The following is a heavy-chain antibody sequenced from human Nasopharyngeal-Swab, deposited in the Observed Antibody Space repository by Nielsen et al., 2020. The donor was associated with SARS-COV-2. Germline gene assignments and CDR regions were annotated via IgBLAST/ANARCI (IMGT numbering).Heavy chain of an antibody. Sequence: ASVQVSCKASGYTFTSNAMSWVRQAPGQGLECMGWINTNTENPTYAQGFTGRFVFSLDTSVTTAYLQISSLKAEDTAVYYCAIWGGHSYGLAYWGQGSLVTVSS. CDR3: AIWGGHSYGLAY. D-gene: IGHD5-18*01. CDR1: GYTFTSNA. V-gene: IGHV7-4-1*02. J-gene: IGHJ4*02. CDR2: INTNTENP.